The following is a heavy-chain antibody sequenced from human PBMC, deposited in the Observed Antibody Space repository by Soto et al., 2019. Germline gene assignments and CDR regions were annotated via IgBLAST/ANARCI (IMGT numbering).Heavy chain of an antibody. J-gene: IGHJ6*02. CDR1: GYTFTSYD. D-gene: IGHD4-17*01. CDR3: ARAFHDYGDNGPYYYCGMDV. V-gene: IGHV1-8*01. Sequence: QVQLVQSGAEVKKPGASVKVSCKASGYTFTSYDINWVRQATGQGLEWMGWMNPNSGNTGYAQKFQGRVTMTRNTSISTAYIELSSLRSEDTAVYYCARAFHDYGDNGPYYYCGMDVWGQGTTVTVSS. CDR2: MNPNSGNT.